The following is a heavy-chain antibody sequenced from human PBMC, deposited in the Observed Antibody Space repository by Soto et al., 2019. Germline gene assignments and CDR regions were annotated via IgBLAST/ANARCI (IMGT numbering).Heavy chain of an antibody. Sequence: SETLSLTCTVSGGSISSYYWSWIRQPPGKGLEWIGYIYYSGSTNYNPSLKSRVTISVDKSQNQFSLKLRSVTAADTAVYYCASNYGSGSYFSSWGRGTLVTVSS. CDR3: ASNYGSGSYFSS. CDR2: IYYSGST. V-gene: IGHV4-59*12. J-gene: IGHJ4*02. CDR1: GGSISSYY. D-gene: IGHD3-10*01.